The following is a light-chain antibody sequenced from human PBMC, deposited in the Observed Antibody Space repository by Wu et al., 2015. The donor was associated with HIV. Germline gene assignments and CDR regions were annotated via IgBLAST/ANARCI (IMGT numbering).Light chain of an antibody. Sequence: EVVLTQSPATLSLSPGERATLSCRASQGVRSYLAWYQQKPGQAPRLLIYGVSSRATGIPDRFSGSGSGTDFTLTISRLEPEDFAVYYCHQYGSSPQTFGQRDQGGNQ. CDR2: GVS. V-gene: IGKV3-20*01. CDR1: QGVRSY. CDR3: HQYGSSPQT. J-gene: IGKJ1*01.